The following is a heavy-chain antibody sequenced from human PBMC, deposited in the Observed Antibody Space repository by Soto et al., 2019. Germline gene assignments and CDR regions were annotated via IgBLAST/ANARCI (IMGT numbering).Heavy chain of an antibody. CDR3: ARFMVRGPDRPYYYYGMDV. CDR2: IIPIFGTA. J-gene: IGHJ6*02. V-gene: IGHV1-69*01. D-gene: IGHD3-10*01. CDR1: GGTFSSYA. Sequence: SVKVFCKASGGTFSSYAISWVRQAPGQVLEWMGGIIPIFGTANYAQKCQGRVTITADESTSTAYMELSSLRSEDTAVYYCARFMVRGPDRPYYYYGMDVWGQGTTVTVSS.